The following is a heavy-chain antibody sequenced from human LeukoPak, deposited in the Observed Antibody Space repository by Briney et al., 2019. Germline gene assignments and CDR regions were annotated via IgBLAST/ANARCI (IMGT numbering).Heavy chain of an antibody. CDR3: ARSNYDYVWGSYGY. CDR2: IYYSGST. CDR1: GGSISSYY. J-gene: IGHJ4*02. Sequence: PSETLSLTCTVFGGSISSYYWSWIRQPPGKGLEWIGYIYYSGSTNYNPSLKSRVTISVDTSKNQFSLKLSSVTAADTAVYYCARSNYDYVWGSYGYWGQGTLVTVSS. D-gene: IGHD3-16*01. V-gene: IGHV4-59*01.